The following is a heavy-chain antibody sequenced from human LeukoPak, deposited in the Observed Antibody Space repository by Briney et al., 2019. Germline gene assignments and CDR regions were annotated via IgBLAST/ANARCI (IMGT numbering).Heavy chain of an antibody. D-gene: IGHD6-19*01. CDR1: GFTLSSYS. V-gene: IGHV3-48*01. CDR2: ISSGSTTI. J-gene: IGHJ4*02. CDR3: ARDVEQWLVQVYYFDY. Sequence: PGGSLRLSCATSGFTLSSYSMNWVRQAPGKGLEWISYISSGSTTIHYADSVKGRFTISRDNAKNSLYLQMNSLRAEDTAVYYCARDVEQWLVQVYYFDYWGQGTLVTVSS.